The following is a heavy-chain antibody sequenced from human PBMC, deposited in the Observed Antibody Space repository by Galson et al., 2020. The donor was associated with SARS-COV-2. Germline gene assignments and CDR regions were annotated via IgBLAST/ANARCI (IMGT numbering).Heavy chain of an antibody. CDR2: ITWNSGDI. Sequence: SLKISCAASGFTFDNYAMHWVRQAPGKGLQWVSGITWNSGDIFYADSVRGRFSISRDSVKNSLHLQMNSLRVEDTALYYCAKQSDFRWDMSGGAFDIWGQGTMVTVSS. D-gene: IGHD2-15*01. CDR3: AKQSDFRWDMSGGAFDI. J-gene: IGHJ3*02. V-gene: IGHV3-9*01. CDR1: GFTFDNYA.